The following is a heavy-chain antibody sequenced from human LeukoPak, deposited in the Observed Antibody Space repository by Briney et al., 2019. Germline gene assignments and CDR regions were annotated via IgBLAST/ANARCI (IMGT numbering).Heavy chain of an antibody. J-gene: IGHJ4*02. D-gene: IGHD3-10*01. V-gene: IGHV1-2*02. Sequence: ASVKVSCKAAGYTFTGYYIHWVRQAPGQGLEWMGWINPNSGATNYAQNFQGRVTMTRDTSITTAYMEVSRLRSDDTAVYYCARAIGAGSYYRGQIDYWGQGTLVTVSS. CDR1: GYTFTGYY. CDR3: ARAIGAGSYYRGQIDY. CDR2: INPNSGAT.